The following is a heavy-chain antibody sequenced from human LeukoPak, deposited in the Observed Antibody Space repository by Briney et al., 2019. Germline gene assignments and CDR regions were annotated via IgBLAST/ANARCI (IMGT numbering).Heavy chain of an antibody. D-gene: IGHD5-24*01. CDR3: ARRQRWLQSGFDY. CDR1: GGSFSGYY. V-gene: IGHV4-34*01. CDR2: INHSGST. Sequence: SETLSLTCAVYGGSFSGYYWSWLRQPPGKGLEWIGEINHSGSTNYNPSLKSRVTISVDTSKNQFSLKLSSVTAADTAVYYCARRQRWLQSGFDYWGQGTLVTVSS. J-gene: IGHJ4*02.